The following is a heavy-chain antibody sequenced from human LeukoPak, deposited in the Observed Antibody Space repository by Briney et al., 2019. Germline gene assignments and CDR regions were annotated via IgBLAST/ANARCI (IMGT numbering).Heavy chain of an antibody. V-gene: IGHV4-34*01. D-gene: IGHD3-10*01. J-gene: IGHJ5*01. CDR3: ARGWRISAYNWFDS. CDR2: INHSGST. Sequence: PSETLSLTCAVYGGSFSGYYWSWIRQPPGKGLEWIGEINHSGSTNYNPSLKSRVTISVDTSKNQFSLKLSSVTAADTAVYYCARGWRISAYNWFDSWGQGTLVTVSS. CDR1: GGSFSGYY.